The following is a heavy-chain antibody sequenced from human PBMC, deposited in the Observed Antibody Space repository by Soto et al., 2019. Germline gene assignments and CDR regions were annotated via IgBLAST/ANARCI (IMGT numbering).Heavy chain of an antibody. CDR3: AREMVYSSGSSLFDY. D-gene: IGHD3-10*01. Sequence: SETLSLTCTVSGGSISSGDYYWSWIRQPPGKGLEWMGYIYYSGSSYYNPSLKSGVTISVDTSKNQFSLKLSSVTPADTAVYYCAREMVYSSGSSLFDYCGQETLV. CDR2: IYYSGSS. V-gene: IGHV4-30-4*01. CDR1: GGSISSGDYY. J-gene: IGHJ4*02.